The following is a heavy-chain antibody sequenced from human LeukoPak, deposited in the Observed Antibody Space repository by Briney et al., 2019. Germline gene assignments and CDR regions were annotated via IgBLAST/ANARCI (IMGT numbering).Heavy chain of an antibody. D-gene: IGHD6-19*01. V-gene: IGHV4-4*02. Sequence: SGTLSLTCAVSGGSISSSNWWSWVRQPPGKGLEWIGEIYHSGSTNYSPSLKSRVTISVDKSKNQFSLKLSSVTAADTAVYYCAISSGWHRELDYWGQGTLVTVSS. CDR2: IYHSGST. CDR3: AISSGWHRELDY. CDR1: GGSISSSNW. J-gene: IGHJ4*02.